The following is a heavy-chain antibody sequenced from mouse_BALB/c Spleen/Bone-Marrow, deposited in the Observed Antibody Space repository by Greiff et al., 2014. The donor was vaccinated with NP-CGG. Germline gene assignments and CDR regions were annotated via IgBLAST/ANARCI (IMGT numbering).Heavy chain of an antibody. CDR1: GYTFTDYN. J-gene: IGHJ2*01. D-gene: IGHD2-4*01. V-gene: IGHV1S29*02. CDR2: IYPYNGGT. CDR3: ARKDYDSFFDY. Sequence: DVKLVESGPELVKPGASVKISCKASGYTFTDYNMHWVKQSHGKSLEWIGYIYPYNGGTGYNQKLKTKATLTVDNSSSTAYMELRSLTSEDSTVYYCARKDYDSFFDYWGQGTTLTVSS.